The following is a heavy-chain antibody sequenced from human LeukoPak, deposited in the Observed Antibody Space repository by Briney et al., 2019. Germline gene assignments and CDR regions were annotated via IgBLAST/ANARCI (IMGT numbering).Heavy chain of an antibody. Sequence: GGSLRLSCAASGFTFNNYAMHWVRQAPGKGLQWVAVISNDGSKKSYVDSVKGRFTISRDNSKNTLYLQMNSLRAEDTAVYYCAELGITMIGGVWGKGTTVTISS. D-gene: IGHD3-10*02. V-gene: IGHV3-30*04. CDR2: ISNDGSKK. CDR3: AELGITMIGGV. J-gene: IGHJ6*04. CDR1: GFTFNNYA.